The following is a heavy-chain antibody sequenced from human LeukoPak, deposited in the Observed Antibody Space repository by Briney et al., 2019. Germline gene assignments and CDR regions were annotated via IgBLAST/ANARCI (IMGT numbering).Heavy chain of an antibody. CDR1: GGSISSGDYY. CDR2: IYYSGNT. J-gene: IGHJ4*02. CDR3: ARVGGSYGGNDYFDY. V-gene: IGHV4-30-4*01. D-gene: IGHD5-18*01. Sequence: PSQTLSLTCTVSGGSISSGDYYWSWTRQPPGKGLEWIGYIYYSGNTYYNPSLKSRVSISIDTSKNQFSLKLSFVTAADTAVYYCARVGGSYGGNDYFDYWGQGTLVTVSS.